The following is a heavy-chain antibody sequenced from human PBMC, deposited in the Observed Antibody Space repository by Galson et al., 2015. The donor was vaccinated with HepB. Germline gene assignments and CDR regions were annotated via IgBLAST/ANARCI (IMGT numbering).Heavy chain of an antibody. Sequence: SLRLSCAGSGFTFHSYWMTWVRQTPGKGLEWVANIKQDGSEEYYVDSVEGRFTISRDNAENSLYLQMNSLRTDDTAVYFCGRGNGDIDYYGVDVWGQGTTVTVSS. V-gene: IGHV3-7*03. D-gene: IGHD7-27*01. CDR1: GFTFHSYW. CDR2: IKQDGSEE. J-gene: IGHJ6*02. CDR3: GRGNGDIDYYGVDV.